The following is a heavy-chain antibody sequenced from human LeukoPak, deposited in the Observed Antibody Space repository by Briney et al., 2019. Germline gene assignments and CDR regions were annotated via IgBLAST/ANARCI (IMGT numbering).Heavy chain of an antibody. J-gene: IGHJ4*02. CDR1: GFTFRSYG. D-gene: IGHD3-9*01. V-gene: IGHV3-30*02. CDR3: ARDREYYDILTGYKVSHYFDY. Sequence: PGGSLRLSCAASGFTFRSYGMHWVRQAPGKGLEWVSFIRYDGSNEYYADSVKGRFTISRDNSKNTLFLQMNSLRAEDTAVYYCARDREYYDILTGYKVSHYFDYWGQGTLVTVSS. CDR2: IRYDGSNE.